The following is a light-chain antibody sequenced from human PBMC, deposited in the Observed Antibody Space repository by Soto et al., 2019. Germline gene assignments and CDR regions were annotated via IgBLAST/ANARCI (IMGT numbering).Light chain of an antibody. CDR2: GVS. CDR1: QSLTSSY. V-gene: IGKV3-20*01. CDR3: QHYGYSLWT. J-gene: IGKJ1*01. Sequence: ESVLTQSPGTLSLSPGETATLSCRASQSLTSSYLAWYQQRPGQAPSLLIYGVSSRATGIPDRFNGSGSGTDFTLTITRLEPEDFAVYYCQHYGYSLWTFGQGTKVDIK.